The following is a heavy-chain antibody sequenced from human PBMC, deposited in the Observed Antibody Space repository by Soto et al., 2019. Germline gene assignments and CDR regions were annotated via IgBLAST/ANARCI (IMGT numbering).Heavy chain of an antibody. D-gene: IGHD2-2*01. J-gene: IGHJ1*01. CDR2: ISYDGSNK. V-gene: IGHV3-30-3*01. CDR1: GFTFRSYA. CDR3: ARDKDSTPFQH. Sequence: QVQLVESGGGVVQPGRSLRLSCAASGFTFRSYAMQWVRQAPGKGLEWVAVISYDGSNKYYADSVKGRFTISRDNSKNTMYLQMNSLRAEDTAVYYCARDKDSTPFQHWGQGTLVTVSS.